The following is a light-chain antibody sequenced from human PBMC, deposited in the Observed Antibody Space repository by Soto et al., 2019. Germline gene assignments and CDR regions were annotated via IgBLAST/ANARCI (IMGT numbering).Light chain of an antibody. V-gene: IGKV1-5*03. J-gene: IGKJ1*01. Sequence: DIQMTQSPSTLSASVGDRVTITCRASQSISSWLAWYQQKPGKAPKLLIYKASSLESGVPSRFSGSGSGTEFTLTISTLQPDHFATDSGQQYNSYWTCGQGNKVDIK. CDR2: KAS. CDR1: QSISSW. CDR3: QQYNSYWT.